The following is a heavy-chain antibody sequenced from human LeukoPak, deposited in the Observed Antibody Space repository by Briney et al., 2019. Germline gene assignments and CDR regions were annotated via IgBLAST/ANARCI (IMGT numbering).Heavy chain of an antibody. CDR3: ARGDLEVKALDY. J-gene: IGHJ4*02. V-gene: IGHV1-69*05. Sequence: SVKVSCKASGGAFSSYAISWVRQAPGQGLEWMGGIIPIFGTANYAQKFQGRVTITTDESTSTAYMELSSLRSEDTAVYYCARGDLEVKALDYWGQGTLVTVSS. CDR2: IIPIFGTA. CDR1: GGAFSSYA. D-gene: IGHD4-23*01.